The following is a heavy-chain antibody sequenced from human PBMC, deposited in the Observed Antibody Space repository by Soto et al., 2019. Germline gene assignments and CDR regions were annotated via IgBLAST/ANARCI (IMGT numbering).Heavy chain of an antibody. CDR3: ARAKRAYYYYYGMDV. V-gene: IGHV4-61*01. D-gene: IGHD6-25*01. Sequence: QVQLQESGPGLVKPSETLSLTCTVSGGSVSSGSYYWSWIRQPPGKGLEWIGYIYYSGSTNYNPSLKSRVTISVDTSKNQFSLKLSSVTAADTVVYYCARAKRAYYYYYGMDVWGQGTTVTVSS. J-gene: IGHJ6*02. CDR1: GGSVSSGSYY. CDR2: IYYSGST.